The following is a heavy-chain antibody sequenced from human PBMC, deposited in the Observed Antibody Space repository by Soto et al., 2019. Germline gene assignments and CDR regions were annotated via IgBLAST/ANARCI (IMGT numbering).Heavy chain of an antibody. D-gene: IGHD2-2*01. Sequence: EVQLVESGGGLVQPGGSLRLSCAASGFTFSGDWMHWVRQAAGKGLVWVSRINMDGSSTNYADSVKGRFPISRDNAKNTLYLQMNGLRVDDTAVYYCARGPRGLYHHDYWGQGALVTVSS. V-gene: IGHV3-74*01. CDR3: ARGPRGLYHHDY. CDR1: GFTFSGDW. J-gene: IGHJ4*02. CDR2: INMDGSST.